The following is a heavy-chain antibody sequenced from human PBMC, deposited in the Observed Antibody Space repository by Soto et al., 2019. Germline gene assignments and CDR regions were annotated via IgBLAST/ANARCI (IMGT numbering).Heavy chain of an antibody. CDR3: ARDPVAGFRAPYYYDVMDV. Sequence: QVQLVQSGAEVKKPGASVKVSCKASGYTFTSYGISWVRQAPGQGIEWMGWLSAYNGNTNYAQKLQGRVTMTTDTATSPAYMELRSLGPDDTAVYYCARDPVAGFRAPYYYDVMDVWGQGTKVSGSS. D-gene: IGHD6-13*01. V-gene: IGHV1-18*04. J-gene: IGHJ6*02. CDR2: LSAYNGNT. CDR1: GYTFTSYG.